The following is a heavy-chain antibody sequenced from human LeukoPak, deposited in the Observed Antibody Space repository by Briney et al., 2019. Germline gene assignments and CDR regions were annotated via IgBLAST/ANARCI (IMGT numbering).Heavy chain of an antibody. V-gene: IGHV3-15*01. D-gene: IGHD1-1*01. CDR2: IKSKTDGGTT. J-gene: IGHJ1*01. Sequence: PVGSLRLSCAASGFTVSNNYMSWVRQAPGQGLEWVGRIKSKTDGGTTDYAAPVKGRFTISRDDSTNTLYLQMNSLKTDDTAMYYCTTRAQNDVDYFRHWGQGTLVTVSS. CDR1: GFTVSNNY. CDR3: TTRAQNDVDYFRH.